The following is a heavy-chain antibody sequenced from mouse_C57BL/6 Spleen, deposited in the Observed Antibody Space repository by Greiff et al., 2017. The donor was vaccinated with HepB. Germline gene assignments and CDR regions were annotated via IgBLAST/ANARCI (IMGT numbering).Heavy chain of an antibody. CDR3: ARGRGYSNWYFDV. CDR1: GYSFTGYF. J-gene: IGHJ1*03. CDR2: INPYNGDT. Sequence: DVKLQESGPELVKPGDSVKISCKASGYSFTGYFMNWVMQSHGKSLEWIGRINPYNGDTFYNQKFKGKATLTVDNSSSTAHMELRSLTSEDSAVYYCARGRGYSNWYFDVWGTGTTVTVSS. D-gene: IGHD2-5*01. V-gene: IGHV1-20*01.